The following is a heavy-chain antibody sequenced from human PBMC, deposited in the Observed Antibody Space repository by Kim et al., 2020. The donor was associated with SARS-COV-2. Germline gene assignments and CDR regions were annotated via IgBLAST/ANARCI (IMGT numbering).Heavy chain of an antibody. D-gene: IGHD3-3*01. CDR1: GFTFSSYS. CDR3: ARDFHDFWSGYFSPPDY. CDR2: ISSTSSYI. V-gene: IGHV3-21*01. Sequence: GGSLRLSCAASGFTFSSYSMNWVRQAPGKGLEWVSSISSTSSYIYYADSMKGRFTISRDNAKNSLYLQMNSLRAEDTAVYYCARDFHDFWSGYFSPPDYWGQGTLVTVSS. J-gene: IGHJ4*02.